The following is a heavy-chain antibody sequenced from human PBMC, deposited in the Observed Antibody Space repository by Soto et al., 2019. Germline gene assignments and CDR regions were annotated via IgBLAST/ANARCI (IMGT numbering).Heavy chain of an antibody. CDR1: VGPFSTGDYY. CDR2: IYYTGST. Sequence: SETLALTCTVSVGPFSTGDYYWRWVRQPPGKGLEWIGYIYYTGSTFNNPSLKSRVSISIDTSKTQFSLKLSSVTAADTAVYYCARIHFGDEPSYYYYGMDVWGQGTTVTVSS. D-gene: IGHD4-17*01. J-gene: IGHJ6*01. V-gene: IGHV4-30-4*08. CDR3: ARIHFGDEPSYYYYGMDV.